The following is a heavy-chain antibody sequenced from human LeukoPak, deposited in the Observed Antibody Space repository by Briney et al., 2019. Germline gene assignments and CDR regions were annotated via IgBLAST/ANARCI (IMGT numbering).Heavy chain of an antibody. CDR3: AKDHVGIAMIVMVLDS. Sequence: GRSLRLSCAASGFTFSSYGMHWVRQAPGKGLEWVAVISYDGSNKYYADSVKGRFTISRDNSKNTLYLEMNSLRVEDTAIYYCAKDHVGIAMIVMVLDSWGQGTLVTVSS. V-gene: IGHV3-30*18. CDR2: ISYDGSNK. J-gene: IGHJ4*02. CDR1: GFTFSSYG. D-gene: IGHD3-22*01.